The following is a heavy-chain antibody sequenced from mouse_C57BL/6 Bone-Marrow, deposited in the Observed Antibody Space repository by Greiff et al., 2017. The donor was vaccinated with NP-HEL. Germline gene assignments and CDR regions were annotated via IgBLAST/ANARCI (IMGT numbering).Heavy chain of an antibody. J-gene: IGHJ3*01. Sequence: EVQLVESEGGLVQPGSSMKLSCTASGFTFSDYYMPWVRQVPEQGLEWVANINPDGSSTYYLDTLKGRFIITRDNAKNILYLQMSSLKSEDTATYYCVGLLGFAYWGQGTLVTVAA. D-gene: IGHD2-3*01. V-gene: IGHV5-16*01. CDR1: GFTFSDYY. CDR3: VGLLGFAY. CDR2: INPDGSST.